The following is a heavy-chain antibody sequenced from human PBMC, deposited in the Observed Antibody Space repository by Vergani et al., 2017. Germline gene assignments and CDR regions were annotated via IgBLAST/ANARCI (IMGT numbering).Heavy chain of an antibody. CDR1: GGSLNPSSSF. CDR3: ARGRGDNWYFDL. CDR2: INYVGRT. J-gene: IGHJ2*01. V-gene: IGHV4-39*01. Sequence: QLQLQESGPGLVKPSETLSLICTVSGGSLNPSSSFWGWIRQSPGKGRGWIGSINYVGRTYYIPSLQSRATVFVDRSKNQFSLNLTSVTAADTAVDYGARGRGDNWYFDLWGRGTLVTVSS. D-gene: IGHD3-10*01.